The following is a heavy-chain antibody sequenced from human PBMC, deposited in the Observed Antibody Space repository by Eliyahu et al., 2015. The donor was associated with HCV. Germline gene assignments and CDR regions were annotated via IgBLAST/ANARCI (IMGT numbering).Heavy chain of an antibody. CDR3: ATFPRAVRYFDWLLYQNWFDP. V-gene: IGHV1-24*01. CDR2: FDPEDGET. D-gene: IGHD3-9*01. CDR1: GYTLTELS. J-gene: IGHJ5*02. Sequence: QVQLVQSGAEVKKPGASVKVSCKVSGYTLTELSXPWVRQAPGKGLEWMGGFDPEDGETIYAQKFQGRVTMTEDTSTDTAYMELSSLRSEDTAVYYCATFPRAVRYFDWLLYQNWFDPWGQGTLVTVSS.